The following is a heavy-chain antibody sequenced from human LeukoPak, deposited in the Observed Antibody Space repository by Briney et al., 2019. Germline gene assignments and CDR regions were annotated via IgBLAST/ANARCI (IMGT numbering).Heavy chain of an antibody. Sequence: GASVKVSCKASGYTITSKYIHWVRQAPGQGLEWMGVINPSGGSTSYAQKFQARVTMTRDMSTSTVYMELSSLRSEDTAVYYCARFLRGATNALEIWGQGTMVAVSS. V-gene: IGHV1-46*01. CDR1: GYTITSKY. CDR2: INPSGGST. CDR3: ARFLRGATNALEI. D-gene: IGHD1-26*01. J-gene: IGHJ3*02.